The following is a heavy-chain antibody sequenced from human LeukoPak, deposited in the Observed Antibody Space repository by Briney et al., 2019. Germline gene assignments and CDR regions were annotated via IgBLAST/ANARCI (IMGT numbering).Heavy chain of an antibody. CDR2: TNTHTVIP. D-gene: IGHD2-2*01. CDR1: GYTFTSYA. V-gene: IGHV7-4-1*02. J-gene: IGHJ4*02. CDR3: ARDDIVVVPAAIGY. Sequence: DSVTVSCKASGYTFTSYAMNWVRQAPGQGLEWMGWTNTHTVIPTYAHGFTGRFVFSFDTSVSTAYLQISSLKAEDTAVYYCARDDIVVVPAAIGYWGQGTLVTGSS.